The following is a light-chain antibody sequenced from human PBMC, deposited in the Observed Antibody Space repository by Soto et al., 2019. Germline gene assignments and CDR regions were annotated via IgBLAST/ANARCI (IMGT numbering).Light chain of an antibody. CDR1: QSVSSN. CDR2: GAS. J-gene: IGKJ4*01. Sequence: IVMPQSPATLSVSPGERATLSCRASQSVSSNLAWYQQKPGQAPRLLIYGASTRATGIPARFSGSGSGTEFTLTISSLQSEDFAVYYCQHYVTSPLTFGGGTKVDI. V-gene: IGKV3-15*01. CDR3: QHYVTSPLT.